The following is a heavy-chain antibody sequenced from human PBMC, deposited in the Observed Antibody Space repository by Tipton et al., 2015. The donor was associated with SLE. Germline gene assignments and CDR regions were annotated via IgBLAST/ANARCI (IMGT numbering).Heavy chain of an antibody. CDR3: ASSSYYYGSGSPFDY. J-gene: IGHJ4*02. CDR2: VYYSGST. V-gene: IGHV4-39*07. CDR1: GGSVISSSHY. Sequence: TLSLTCTVSGGSVISSSHYWGWIRQPPGKALEWIGNVYYSGSTYYNPSLKSRVTISVDTSKNQFSLKLSSVTAADTAVYYCASSSYYYGSGSPFDYWGQGTLVTVSS. D-gene: IGHD3-10*01.